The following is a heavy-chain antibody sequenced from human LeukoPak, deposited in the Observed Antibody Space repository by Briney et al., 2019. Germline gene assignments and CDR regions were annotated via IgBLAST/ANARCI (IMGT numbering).Heavy chain of an antibody. J-gene: IGHJ4*02. CDR3: ARSPRYFDWTVPFDY. Sequence: GGSLRLSCAASGFTFSSYAMSWVRQAPGKGLEWVPAISGSGGSTYYADSVKGRFTISRDNSKNTLYLQMNSLRAEDTAVYYRARSPRYFDWTVPFDYWGQGTLVTVSS. CDR1: GFTFSSYA. V-gene: IGHV3-23*01. D-gene: IGHD3-9*01. CDR2: ISGSGGST.